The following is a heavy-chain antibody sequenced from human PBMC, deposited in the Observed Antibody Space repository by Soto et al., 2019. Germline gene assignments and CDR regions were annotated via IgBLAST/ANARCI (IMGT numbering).Heavy chain of an antibody. Sequence: GGSLRLSCAASGFTFSSYWMHWVRQAPGKGLVWVSRINSDGSSTSYADSVKGRFTISRDNAKNTLYLQMNSLRAEDTAVYYCARNPARPYYYYMDVWGKGTTVTVSS. V-gene: IGHV3-74*01. CDR2: INSDGSST. D-gene: IGHD6-6*01. J-gene: IGHJ6*03. CDR3: ARNPARPYYYYMDV. CDR1: GFTFSSYW.